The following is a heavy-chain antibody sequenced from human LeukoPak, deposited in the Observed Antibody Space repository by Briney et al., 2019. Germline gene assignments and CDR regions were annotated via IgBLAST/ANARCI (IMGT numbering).Heavy chain of an antibody. CDR3: ARVGSSWSGYYYMDV. J-gene: IGHJ6*03. D-gene: IGHD6-13*01. Sequence: ASVKVSCKASGGTFSGYAISWVRQAPGQGLEWMGGIIPIFGTANYAQKFQGRVTMTTDTSTSTAYMELRSLRSDDTAVYYCARVGSSWSGYYYMDVWGKGTTVTVSS. CDR2: IIPIFGTA. CDR1: GGTFSGYA. V-gene: IGHV1-69*05.